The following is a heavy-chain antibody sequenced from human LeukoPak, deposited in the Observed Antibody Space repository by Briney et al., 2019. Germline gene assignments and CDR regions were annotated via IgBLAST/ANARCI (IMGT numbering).Heavy chain of an antibody. CDR3: ARDGWIQLWPSRNYFDY. V-gene: IGHV1-69*10. CDR1: GGTFRSYA. CDR2: IIPVLGIA. J-gene: IGHJ4*02. D-gene: IGHD5-18*01. Sequence: SVKVSCTASGGTFRSYAFTWVRQAPGQGLEWMGGIIPVLGIANYAQKFQGRVTITADESTSTAYMELSSLISEDTAVYYCARDGWIQLWPSRNYFDYWGQGTLVTVSS.